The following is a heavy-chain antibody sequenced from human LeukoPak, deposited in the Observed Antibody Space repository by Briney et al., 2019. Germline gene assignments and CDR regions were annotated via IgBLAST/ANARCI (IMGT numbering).Heavy chain of an antibody. CDR2: IFSNDEK. D-gene: IGHD4-17*01. CDR1: GFSLRNARMG. CDR3: ARITYGDYDNWFDP. V-gene: IGHV2-26*01. Sequence: SGPVLVKPTETLTLTCTVSGFSLRNARMGVSWIRQPPGKALEWLSHIFSNDEKSYSTSLKSRLTISKDTSKSQVVLTMTNMDPVDTATYYCARITYGDYDNWFDPWGLGTLVTVSS. J-gene: IGHJ5*02.